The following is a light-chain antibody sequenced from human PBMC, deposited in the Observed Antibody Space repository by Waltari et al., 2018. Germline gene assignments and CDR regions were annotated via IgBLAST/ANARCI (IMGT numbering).Light chain of an antibody. J-gene: IGKJ2*01. CDR2: GAH. V-gene: IGKV3-15*01. Sequence: EIVMTQSPAIMSVSPGERVTLSCRASQSVSNYLAWYQQVPGQAPRLLIYGAHTRATGVPDRFSGSGSGTDFTLTVSSLQSEDFGVYYCQQYIDWPQYTFGQGTKLEIK. CDR3: QQYIDWPQYT. CDR1: QSVSNY.